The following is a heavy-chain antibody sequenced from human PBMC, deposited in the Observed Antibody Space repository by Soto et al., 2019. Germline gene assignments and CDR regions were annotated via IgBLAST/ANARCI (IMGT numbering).Heavy chain of an antibody. J-gene: IGHJ5*02. CDR3: ARDSPRYCSGGSCYSKNWFDP. CDR2: IYYSGST. CDR1: GGSVSSGSYY. Sequence: SETLSLTCTVSGGSVSSGSYYWSWIRQPPGKGLEWIGYIYYSGSTNYNPSLKSRVTISVDTSKNQFSLKLSSVTAADTAVYYCARDSPRYCSGGSCYSKNWFDPWGQGTLVTVSS. D-gene: IGHD2-15*01. V-gene: IGHV4-61*01.